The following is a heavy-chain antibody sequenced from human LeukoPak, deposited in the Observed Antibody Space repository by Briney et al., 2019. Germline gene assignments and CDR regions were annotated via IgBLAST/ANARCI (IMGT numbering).Heavy chain of an antibody. CDR1: GYSISSGYY. V-gene: IGHV4-38-2*01. D-gene: IGHD3-22*01. CDR3: ARQQLDSSGYFNFDY. Sequence: SETLSLTCAVSGYSISSGYYWGWIRQPPGQGLEWIGSIYHSGGTYYNPSLKSRVTISVDTSKNQFSLKLSSVTAADTAVYYCARQQLDSSGYFNFDYWGQGTLVTVSS. J-gene: IGHJ4*02. CDR2: IYHSGGT.